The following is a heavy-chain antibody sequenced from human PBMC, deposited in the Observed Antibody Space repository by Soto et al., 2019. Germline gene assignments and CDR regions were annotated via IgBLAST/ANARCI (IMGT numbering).Heavy chain of an antibody. V-gene: IGHV4-34*01. J-gene: IGHJ4*02. D-gene: IGHD3-9*01. CDR1: GGSFSGYY. CDR2: INHSGST. CDR3: ARGHSTIRALEY. Sequence: SETLSLTCAVYGGSFSGYYWSWIRQPPGKGLEWIGEINHSGSTNYNPSLKSRVTISVDTSKNQFSLKLSSVTAADTAVYYCARGHSTIRALEYWGQGTLVTVSS.